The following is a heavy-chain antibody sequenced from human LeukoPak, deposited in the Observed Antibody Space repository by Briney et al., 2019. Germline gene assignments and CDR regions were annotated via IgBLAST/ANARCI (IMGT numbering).Heavy chain of an antibody. D-gene: IGHD3-22*01. CDR2: IRYDGSNK. CDR1: GGSFSGYY. J-gene: IGHJ6*03. Sequence: PSETLSLTCAVYGGSFSGYYWSWIRQAPGKGLEWVAFIRYDGSNKYYADSVKGRFTISRDNSKNTLYLQMNSLRAEDTAVYYCAKDNIPTMIVVGPTRNYYMDVWGKGTTVTISS. CDR3: AKDNIPTMIVVGPTRNYYMDV. V-gene: IGHV3-30*02.